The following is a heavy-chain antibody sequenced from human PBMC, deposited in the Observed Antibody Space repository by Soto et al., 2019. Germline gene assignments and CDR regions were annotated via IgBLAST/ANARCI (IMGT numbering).Heavy chain of an antibody. CDR3: AKDGCSSIACPGAAFDI. CDR1: GFTFDTYA. Sequence: EVQLVESGGGLVQPGRSLRLSCAASGFTFDTYAMHWVRQAPGRGLEWVSGISWNSNSIGFADPVKGRFTISRDNAKNSLYLQMKSLRAEDTAMYYCAKDGCSSIACPGAAFDIWGQGTMVTVSS. V-gene: IGHV3-9*01. D-gene: IGHD2-2*01. CDR2: ISWNSNSI. J-gene: IGHJ3*02.